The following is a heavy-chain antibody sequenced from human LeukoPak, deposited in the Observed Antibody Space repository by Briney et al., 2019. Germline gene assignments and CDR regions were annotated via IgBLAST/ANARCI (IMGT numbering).Heavy chain of an antibody. J-gene: IGHJ5*02. D-gene: IGHD6-13*01. CDR2: IYYSGST. CDR1: GGSISSYY. Sequence: SETLSLTCTVSGGSISSYYWSWIRQPPGKGLEWIGYIYYSGSTNYNPSLKSRVTISVDTSKNQFSLKLSSVTAADTAVYYCARWGLAAVGFGPWGQGTLVTVSS. V-gene: IGHV4-59*01. CDR3: ARWGLAAVGFGP.